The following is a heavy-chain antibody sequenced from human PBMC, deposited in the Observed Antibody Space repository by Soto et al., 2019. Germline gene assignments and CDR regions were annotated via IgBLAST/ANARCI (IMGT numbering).Heavy chain of an antibody. CDR2: IYYSGST. V-gene: IGHV4-31*03. CDR1: GGSISSGGYY. D-gene: IGHD2-15*01. J-gene: IGHJ4*02. CDR3: AREGYCSGGSCNRSF. Sequence: QVQLQESGPGLVKPSQTLSLTCTVSGGSISSGGYYWSWIRQHPGKGLEWIGYIYYSGSTYYNPSLMSRVTISVDTSKNQFSLKLSSVTAADTAVFYWAREGYCSGGSCNRSFWGRGALVTVSS.